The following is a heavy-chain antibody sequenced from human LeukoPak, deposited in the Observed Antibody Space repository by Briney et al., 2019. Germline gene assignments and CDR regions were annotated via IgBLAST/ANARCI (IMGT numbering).Heavy chain of an antibody. CDR3: ASLVVGAENYFDY. Sequence: SETLSLTCTVSGGSISSYYWSWIRQPPGKGLEWIGYIYYSGSTNYNPSLKSRVTISVDTSKNQFSLKLSSVTAADTAVYYCASLVVGAENYFDYWGQGTLVTVSP. D-gene: IGHD1-26*01. CDR2: IYYSGST. V-gene: IGHV4-59*08. J-gene: IGHJ4*02. CDR1: GGSISSYY.